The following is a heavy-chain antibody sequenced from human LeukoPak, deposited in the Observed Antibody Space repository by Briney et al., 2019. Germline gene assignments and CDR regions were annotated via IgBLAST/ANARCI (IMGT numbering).Heavy chain of an antibody. V-gene: IGHV1-69*13. J-gene: IGHJ4*02. CDR3: ARLRYSWNYDFDY. CDR2: IIPIFGTA. CDR1: GGTFSSYA. Sequence: SVKVSCKASGGTFSSYAISWVRQAPGQGLEWMGGIIPIFGTANYAQKFQGRVTITADESTSTAYMELSSLRSEDTAVYYCARLRYSWNYDFDYWGQGTLVTVSS. D-gene: IGHD1-7*01.